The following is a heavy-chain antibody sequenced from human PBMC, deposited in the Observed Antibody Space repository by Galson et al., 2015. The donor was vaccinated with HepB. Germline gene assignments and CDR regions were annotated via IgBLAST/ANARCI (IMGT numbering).Heavy chain of an antibody. J-gene: IGHJ6*02. CDR3: ARDKYYGSGSYYNYYYYGMDV. CDR1: RYTFTSYD. D-gene: IGHD3-10*01. Sequence: SVKVSCKASRYTFTSYDINWVRQATGQGLEWMGWMNPNSGNTGYAQKFQGRVTMTRNTSISTAYMELSSLRSEDTAVYYCARDKYYGSGSYYNYYYYGMDVWGQGTTVTVSS. V-gene: IGHV1-8*01. CDR2: MNPNSGNT.